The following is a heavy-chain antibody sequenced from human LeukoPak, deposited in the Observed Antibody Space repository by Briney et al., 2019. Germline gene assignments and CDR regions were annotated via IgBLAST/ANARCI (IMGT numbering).Heavy chain of an antibody. D-gene: IGHD4-17*01. J-gene: IGHJ4*02. CDR1: GFTFSSYG. CDR2: IWNDGSNK. CDR3: ARDDYGTTDY. V-gene: IGHV3-33*01. Sequence: GRSLRLSCAASGFTFSSYGMHWVRQAPGTGLEWVAVIWNDGSNKYYADSVKGRFTISRDNSKNTQYQQTNSLRAEDTAVYYCARDDYGTTDYWGQGTLVTVSS.